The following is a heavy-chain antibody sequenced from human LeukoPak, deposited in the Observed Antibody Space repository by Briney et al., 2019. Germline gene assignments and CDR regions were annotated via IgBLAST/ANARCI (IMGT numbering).Heavy chain of an antibody. CDR2: INHSGST. V-gene: IGHV4-34*01. Sequence: AAETLSLTCAVYGGSFSGYYWSWIRQPPGKGLEWIGEINHSGSTNYNPSLKSRVTISVDTSKNQFSLKLRSVTAEAKAVYYCARAPYYDSSGQVDYWGQGTLVTVSS. CDR3: ARAPYYDSSGQVDY. CDR1: GGSFSGYY. D-gene: IGHD3-22*01. J-gene: IGHJ4*02.